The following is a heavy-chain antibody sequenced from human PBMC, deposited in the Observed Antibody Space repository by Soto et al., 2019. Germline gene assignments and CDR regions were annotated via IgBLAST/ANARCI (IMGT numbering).Heavy chain of an antibody. CDR1: GGTFSSSA. V-gene: IGHV1-69*12. Sequence: QVQLVQSGAEVKRPGSSVKVSCKASGGTFSSSAISWVRQAPGQGLEWMGGIIPIFGTANYAQKFQGRVTITADESTSTAYMELSSLRSEDTAVYYCASLLRGYSGTGDYWGQGTLVTVSS. D-gene: IGHD5-12*01. J-gene: IGHJ4*02. CDR3: ASLLRGYSGTGDY. CDR2: IIPIFGTA.